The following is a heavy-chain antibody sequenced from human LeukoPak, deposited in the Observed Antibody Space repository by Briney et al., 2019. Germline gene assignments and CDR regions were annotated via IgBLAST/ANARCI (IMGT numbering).Heavy chain of an antibody. V-gene: IGHV3-53*01. D-gene: IGHD4-11*01. Sequence: GGSLRLSCAASGFTVGSNYMNWVRQAPGKGLEWVSVVYSGGSTYYADSVKGRFTISRDNSKNTLFLQMSSLRAEDTAVYYCAREGRATSNSYWYSDLWGRGTLVTVSS. J-gene: IGHJ2*01. CDR2: VYSGGST. CDR1: GFTVGSNY. CDR3: AREGRATSNSYWYSDL.